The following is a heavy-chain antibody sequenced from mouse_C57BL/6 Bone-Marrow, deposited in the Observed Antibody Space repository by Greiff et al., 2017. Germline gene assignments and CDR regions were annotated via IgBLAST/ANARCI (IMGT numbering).Heavy chain of an antibody. CDR2: IHPNSGST. J-gene: IGHJ2*01. V-gene: IGHV1-64*01. CDR3: VGGSSCYDY. Sequence: QVQLQQPGAELVKPGASVRLSCKASGYTFTSYWMHWVKQRPGQGLEWIGMIHPNSGSTNYNEKFKSKATLTVDKSSSTAYMQRSSLTSEDSAVYYCVGGSSCYDYWGQGTTLTVSS. CDR1: GYTFTSYW. D-gene: IGHD3-2*02.